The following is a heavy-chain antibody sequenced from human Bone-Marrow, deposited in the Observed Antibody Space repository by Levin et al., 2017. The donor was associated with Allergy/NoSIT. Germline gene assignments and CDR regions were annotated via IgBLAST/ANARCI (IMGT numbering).Heavy chain of an antibody. V-gene: IGHV1-2*02. D-gene: IGHD6-19*01. CDR2: FNPNSGGT. CDR3: ARGVRIAVAVRKQNKRYYYYYGMDV. CDR1: GYTFTGYY. Sequence: GESLKISCKASGYTFTGYYMHWVRQAPGQGLEWMGWFNPNSGGTNYAQKFQGRVTMTRDTSISTAYMELSRLRSDDTAVYYCARGVRIAVAVRKQNKRYYYYYGMDVWGQGTTVTVSS. J-gene: IGHJ6*02.